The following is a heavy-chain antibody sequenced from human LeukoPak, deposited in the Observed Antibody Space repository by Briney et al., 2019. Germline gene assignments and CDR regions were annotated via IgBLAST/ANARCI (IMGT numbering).Heavy chain of an antibody. J-gene: IGHJ4*02. V-gene: IGHV3-7*01. CDR2: IKRDGSDK. CDR3: ARDANYYDSSGENYFNY. D-gene: IGHD3-22*01. CDR1: GFTFSSYW. Sequence: GGSLRLSCAASGFTFSSYWMSWFRQAPGKGLEWVANIKRDGSDKYYVDSVKGRFTISRDNAKNSLYLQLNSLRAEDTAVYYCARDANYYDSSGENYFNYWGQGTLVTVSS.